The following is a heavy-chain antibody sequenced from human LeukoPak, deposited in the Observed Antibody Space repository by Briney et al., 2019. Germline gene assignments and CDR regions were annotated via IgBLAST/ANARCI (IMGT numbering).Heavy chain of an antibody. CDR1: GYTFTGYY. Sequence: ASVKVSCKASGYTFTGYYMHWVRQAPGQGLEWMGRINLNSGGTNYAQKFQGRATMTRDTSISTAYMELSRLRSDDTAVYYCAVRGALSHAFDIWGQGTMVTVSS. J-gene: IGHJ3*02. V-gene: IGHV1-2*06. CDR2: INLNSGGT. D-gene: IGHD3-10*01. CDR3: AVRGALSHAFDI.